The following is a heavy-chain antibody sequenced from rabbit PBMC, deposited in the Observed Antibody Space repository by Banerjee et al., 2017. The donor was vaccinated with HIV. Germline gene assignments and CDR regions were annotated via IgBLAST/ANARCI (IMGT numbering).Heavy chain of an antibody. D-gene: IGHD1-1*01. V-gene: IGHV1S45*01. CDR1: GFSFSSGV. CDR2: IAADSSGAT. J-gene: IGHJ4*01. CDR3: ARHPPDGGYSFTL. Sequence: QEQLEESGGDLVKPEGSLTLTCTASGFSFSSGVMCWVRQAPGKGPEWIACIAADSSGATYYASWAKGRFTISKTSSTTVTLQMTSLTAADTATYFCARHPPDGGYSFTLWGPGTLVTVS.